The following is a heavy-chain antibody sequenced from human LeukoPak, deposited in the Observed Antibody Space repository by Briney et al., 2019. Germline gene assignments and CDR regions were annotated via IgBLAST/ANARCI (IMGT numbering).Heavy chain of an antibody. CDR3: ARGVGSYYDTLTGYYYFDY. Sequence: SETLSLTCTVSGGSVSSGSYYWSWIRQPPGKGLEWIGYIYYSGSTNYNPSLKSRVTISVDTSKNQFSLKLSSVTAADTAVYCCARGVGSYYDTLTGYYYFDYWSQGTLVTVSS. CDR1: GGSVSSGSYY. D-gene: IGHD3-9*01. J-gene: IGHJ4*02. CDR2: IYYSGST. V-gene: IGHV4-61*01.